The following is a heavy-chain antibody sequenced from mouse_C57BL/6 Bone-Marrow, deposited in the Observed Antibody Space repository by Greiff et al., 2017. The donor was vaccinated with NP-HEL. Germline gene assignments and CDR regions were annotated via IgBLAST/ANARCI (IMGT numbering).Heavy chain of an antibody. CDR2: IWTGGGT. CDR3: ARRPYYGSSHWYFDV. D-gene: IGHD1-1*01. Sequence: VKLMESGPGLVAPSQSLSITCTVSGFSLTSYAISWVRQPPGKGLEWLGVIWTGGGTNYNSALKSRLSISKDNSKSQVFLKMNSLQTDDTARYYCARRPYYGSSHWYFDVWGTGTTVTVSS. V-gene: IGHV2-9-1*01. J-gene: IGHJ1*03. CDR1: GFSLTSYA.